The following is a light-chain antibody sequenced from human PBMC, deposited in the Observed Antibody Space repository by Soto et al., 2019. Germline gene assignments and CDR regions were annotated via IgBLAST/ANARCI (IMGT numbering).Light chain of an antibody. CDR1: QSVNFN. V-gene: IGKV3-15*01. CDR2: GAY. Sequence: EVVMTQSPATLSVSPGERATLSCRASQSVNFNLAWYQQKPGQAPRLLIYGAYTRAPGFPARFSGSASGTEFTLIISSLQSEDSAVYYCQEYSKWPSRTFGPGTKVDIK. J-gene: IGKJ1*01. CDR3: QEYSKWPSRT.